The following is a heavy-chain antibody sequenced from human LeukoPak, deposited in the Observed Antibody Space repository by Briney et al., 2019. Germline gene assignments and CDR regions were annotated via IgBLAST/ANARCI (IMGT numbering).Heavy chain of an antibody. J-gene: IGHJ4*02. Sequence: GGSLRLSCAASGFTFSSYWMTWVRQAPGKWLEWVANIKQDGSEKYYVDSVKGRSTISRDNGKKSLYLQMNSLRVEDTAVYYCARGRGNSSSWYWDYWGQGTLVTVSS. D-gene: IGHD6-13*01. V-gene: IGHV3-7*01. CDR2: IKQDGSEK. CDR1: GFTFSSYW. CDR3: ARGRGNSSSWYWDY.